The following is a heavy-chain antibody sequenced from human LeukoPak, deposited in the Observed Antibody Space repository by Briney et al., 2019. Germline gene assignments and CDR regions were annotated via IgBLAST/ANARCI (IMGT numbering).Heavy chain of an antibody. D-gene: IGHD3-16*01. Sequence: ASVKVSCKASSYTFSSYAMTWVRQAPGQGLEWMGWISVYSGNTIYAQKFQGRVTMTTDTSTSTANMELRSLRSDDTAVYYCARDSGITNMYGGGRGSALEEPNDVFDIWGQGTMVIVSS. CDR1: SYTFSSYA. V-gene: IGHV1-18*01. CDR3: ARDSGITNMYGGGRGSALEEPNDVFDI. CDR2: ISVYSGNT. J-gene: IGHJ3*02.